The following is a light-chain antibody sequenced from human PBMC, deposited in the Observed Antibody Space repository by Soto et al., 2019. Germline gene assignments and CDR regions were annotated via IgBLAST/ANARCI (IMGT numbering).Light chain of an antibody. Sequence: QLVLTQPPSVSGAPGQRVTISCPGSSSNIGAGYDVHWYQQLPGTAPKLLIYGNSNRPSGVPDRFSGSKSGTSASLAITGLQAEDEADYDCQSYDSSLSGSDVFGTGTKLTVL. CDR2: GNS. CDR3: QSYDSSLSGSDV. CDR1: SSNIGAGYD. V-gene: IGLV1-40*01. J-gene: IGLJ1*01.